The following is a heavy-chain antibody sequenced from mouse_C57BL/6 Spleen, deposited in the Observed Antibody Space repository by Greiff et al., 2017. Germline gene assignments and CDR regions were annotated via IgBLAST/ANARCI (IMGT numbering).Heavy chain of an antibody. CDR2: IYPGSGST. J-gene: IGHJ4*01. Sequence: QVQLQQPGAELVKPGASVKMSCKASGYTFTSYWITWVKQRPGQGLEWIGDIYPGSGSTNYNEKFKSKATLPVDTSSSTAYMQLSSLTSEDSAVYYCARDYYGSSYGLGYAMDYWGQGTSVTVSS. D-gene: IGHD1-1*01. V-gene: IGHV1-55*01. CDR1: GYTFTSYW. CDR3: ARDYYGSSYGLGYAMDY.